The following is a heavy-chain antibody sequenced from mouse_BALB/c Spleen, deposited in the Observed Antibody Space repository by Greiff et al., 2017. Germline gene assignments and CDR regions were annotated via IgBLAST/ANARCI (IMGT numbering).Heavy chain of an antibody. D-gene: IGHD1-1*01. J-gene: IGHJ4*01. CDR2: IDPANGNT. V-gene: IGHV14-3*02. Sequence: VQLQQSGAELVKPGASVKLSCTASGFNIKDTYMHWVKQRPEQGLEWIGRIDPANGNTKYDPKFQGKATITADTSSNTAYLQLSSLTSEDTAVYYCARRVVATRAYAMDYWGQGTSVTVSS. CDR1: GFNIKDTY. CDR3: ARRVVATRAYAMDY.